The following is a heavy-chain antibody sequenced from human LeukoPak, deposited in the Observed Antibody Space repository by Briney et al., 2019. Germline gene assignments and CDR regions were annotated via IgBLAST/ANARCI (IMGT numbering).Heavy chain of an antibody. V-gene: IGHV3-7*01. CDR1: GFAYGTHW. J-gene: IGHJ6*02. CDR3: ARDDQSVTMGRGQVNYYYYGMDV. CDR2: TDEDGNKK. Sequence: GGSLRLSCAASGFAYGTHWMNWVHQAPGKGLESVATTDEDGNKKYYVDSVRGRFTISRDNPRNTLFLQMNSVRAEDTAVYYCARDDQSVTMGRGQVNYYYYGMDVWGQGTTVTVSS. D-gene: IGHD3-10*01.